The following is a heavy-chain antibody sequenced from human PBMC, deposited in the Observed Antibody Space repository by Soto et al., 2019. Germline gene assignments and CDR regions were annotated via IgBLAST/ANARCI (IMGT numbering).Heavy chain of an antibody. J-gene: IGHJ4*02. CDR1: GFTFSSYA. CDR3: AKDHTLVVIAYYFDY. D-gene: IGHD3-22*01. Sequence: GSLRLSCAASGFTFSSYAMSWVRQAPGKGLEWVSAISGSGGSTYYADSVKGRFTISRDNSKNTLYLQMNSLRAEDTAVYYCAKDHTLVVIAYYFDYWGQGTLVTDSS. CDR2: ISGSGGST. V-gene: IGHV3-23*01.